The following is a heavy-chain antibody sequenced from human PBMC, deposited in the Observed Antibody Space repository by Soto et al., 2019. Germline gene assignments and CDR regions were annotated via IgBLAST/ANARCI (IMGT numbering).Heavy chain of an antibody. D-gene: IGHD2-2*01. CDR1: GGTFSSYA. CDR3: ARAGAGYCSSTSCPSFDY. J-gene: IGHJ4*02. V-gene: IGHV1-69*13. CDR2: IIPIFGTA. Sequence: GASVKVSCKASGGTFSSYAISWVRQAPGQGLEWMGGIIPIFGTANYAQKFQGRVTITADESTSTAYMELSSLRSEDTAVYYCARAGAGYCSSTSCPSFDYWGQGTLVTVS.